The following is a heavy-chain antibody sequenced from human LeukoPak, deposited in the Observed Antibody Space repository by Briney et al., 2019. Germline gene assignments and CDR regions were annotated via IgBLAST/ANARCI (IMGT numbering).Heavy chain of an antibody. CDR1: GYIFTSYG. CDR3: ARGMVTAYYYDSSGYYPNDY. Sequence: ASVKVSCKASGYIFTSYGVTWVRQAPGRGREWMGWVSVYNGNTNYAQKLHGRVTMTTDISTSPAYMALRSLRSGDTAVYFCARGMVTAYYYDSSGYYPNDYWGQGTLVTVSS. CDR2: VSVYNGNT. D-gene: IGHD3-22*01. J-gene: IGHJ4*02. V-gene: IGHV1-18*01.